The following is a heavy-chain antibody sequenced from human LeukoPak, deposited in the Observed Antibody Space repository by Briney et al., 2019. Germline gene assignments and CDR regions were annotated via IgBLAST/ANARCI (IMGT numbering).Heavy chain of an antibody. Sequence: SVKVSCKASGGTFSGYAISWVRQAPGQGLEWMGGIIPIFGTANYAQKFQGRVTITADESTSTAYMELSSLRSEDTAVYYCARSGGSYADDYYYYYMDVWGKGTTVTISS. V-gene: IGHV1-69*13. CDR2: IIPIFGTA. CDR1: GGTFSGYA. CDR3: ARSGGSYADDYYYYYMDV. D-gene: IGHD1-26*01. J-gene: IGHJ6*03.